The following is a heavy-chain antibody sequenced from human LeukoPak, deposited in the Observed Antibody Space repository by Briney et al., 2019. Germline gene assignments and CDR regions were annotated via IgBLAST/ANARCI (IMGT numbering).Heavy chain of an antibody. D-gene: IGHD5-18*01. J-gene: IGHJ4*02. CDR1: RFTFRSYA. V-gene: IGHV3-30*01. CDR3: ARDGFGYSYGSTFDY. CDR2: ISYDGSNK. Sequence: GGSLRLSCAASRFTFRSYAMHWVRQAPGKGLEWVAVISYDGSNKYYADSVKGRFTISRDNAKNTLYLQMNSLRAEDTAVYYCARDGFGYSYGSTFDYWGQGTLVTVSS.